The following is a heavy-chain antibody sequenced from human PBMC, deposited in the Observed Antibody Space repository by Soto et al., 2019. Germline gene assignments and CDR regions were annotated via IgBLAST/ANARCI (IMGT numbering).Heavy chain of an antibody. V-gene: IGHV3-23*01. CDR2: ISGSGGGT. D-gene: IGHD3-22*01. CDR3: AKDLPTAKDSSGYYYGY. Sequence: GGSLRLSCAASGFTFSSYAMSWVRQAPGKGLEWVSAISGSGGGTYYADSVKGRFTISRDNSKNTLYLQMNSLRAEDTAVYYCAKDLPTAKDSSGYYYGYWGQGTLVTVSS. CDR1: GFTFSSYA. J-gene: IGHJ4*02.